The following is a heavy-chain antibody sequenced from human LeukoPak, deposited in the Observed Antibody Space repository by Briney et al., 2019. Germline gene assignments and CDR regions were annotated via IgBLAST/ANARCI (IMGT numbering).Heavy chain of an antibody. D-gene: IGHD6-13*01. CDR1: GYTFTSYY. Sequence: ASVKASCKASGYTFTSYYMHWVRQAPGQGLEWMGIINPSGGSTSYAQKFQGRVTMTRDASTSTVYMELSSLRSEDTAVYYCARRGMIAAALDYWGQGTLVTVSS. CDR3: ARRGMIAAALDY. J-gene: IGHJ4*02. V-gene: IGHV1-46*01. CDR2: INPSGGST.